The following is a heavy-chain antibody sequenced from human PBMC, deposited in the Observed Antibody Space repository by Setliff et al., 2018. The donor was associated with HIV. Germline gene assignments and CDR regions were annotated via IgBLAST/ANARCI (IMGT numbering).Heavy chain of an antibody. V-gene: IGHV3-30*01. J-gene: IGHJ2*01. CDR1: EFIFSRYA. CDR3: ARDRFPQSNIFGAWYFDL. Sequence: GGSLRLSCAASEFIFSRYAIYWVRQAPGKGLEWVAVISSDGRDKSYADSVKGRFTISRDNSKNTLYLQMNSLRAEDTAVYYCARDRFPQSNIFGAWYFDLWGRGTLVTVSS. D-gene: IGHD3-10*02. CDR2: ISSDGRDK.